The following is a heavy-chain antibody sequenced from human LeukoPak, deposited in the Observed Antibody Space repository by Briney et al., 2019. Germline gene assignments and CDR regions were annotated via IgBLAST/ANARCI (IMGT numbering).Heavy chain of an antibody. Sequence: PGGSLRLSCTASGFNFSTYWMHWVRQVPGKGLVWVSRIKTDGSSTSYADSVKGRFPISRDSAKNKLYLQMNSLGAEDTAVYYCATVSVGVRFDYWGQGALVAVSS. J-gene: IGHJ4*02. D-gene: IGHD3-16*01. CDR1: GFNFSTYW. V-gene: IGHV3-74*01. CDR3: ATVSVGVRFDY. CDR2: IKTDGSST.